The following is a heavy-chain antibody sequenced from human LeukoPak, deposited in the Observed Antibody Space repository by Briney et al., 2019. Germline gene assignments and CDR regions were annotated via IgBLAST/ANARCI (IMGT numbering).Heavy chain of an antibody. Sequence: SETLSLTCAVYGGSFSGYYWSWIRQPPGKGLEWIGEINHSGSTNYNPSLKSRVTISVDTSKNQFSLKLSSVTAADTAVYYCARGLRMTTFHDWFDPWGQGTLVTVSS. CDR2: INHSGST. D-gene: IGHD1-1*01. CDR1: GGSFSGYY. J-gene: IGHJ5*02. CDR3: ARGLRMTTFHDWFDP. V-gene: IGHV4-34*01.